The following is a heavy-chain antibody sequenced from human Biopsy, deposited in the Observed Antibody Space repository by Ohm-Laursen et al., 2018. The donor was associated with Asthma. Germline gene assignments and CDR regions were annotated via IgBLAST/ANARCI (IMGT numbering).Heavy chain of an antibody. CDR2: HDHEEGGT. CDR3: ASDFPKDYVRYNFQF. V-gene: IGHV1-24*01. CDR1: GYSVTDLS. Sequence: GASETAFRQISGYSVTDLSMHWVRQAPGQGLEWMGGHDHEEGGTVNARRFQGRVTMTEDTSTDTAYMELSSLSSDDTAVYYCASDFPKDYVRYNFQFWGQGTLVTVSS. D-gene: IGHD4-17*01. J-gene: IGHJ4*02.